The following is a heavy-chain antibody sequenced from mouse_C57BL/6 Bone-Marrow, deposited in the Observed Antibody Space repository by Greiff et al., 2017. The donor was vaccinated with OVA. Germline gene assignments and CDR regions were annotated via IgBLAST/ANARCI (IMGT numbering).Heavy chain of an antibody. CDR3: ASPVYYDSSYDY. D-gene: IGHD1-1*01. J-gene: IGHJ2*01. V-gene: IGHV14-2*01. Sequence: EVQLQQSGAELVKPGASVKLSCTASGFNFTDYYMHWVKQRPEQGLEWIGRIDPENGGTKYDQNFQGKATMTADTSSNTAYLQLSSLTAEDTAVYDCASPVYYDSSYDYWGQGTTLTVSS. CDR1: GFNFTDYY. CDR2: IDPENGGT.